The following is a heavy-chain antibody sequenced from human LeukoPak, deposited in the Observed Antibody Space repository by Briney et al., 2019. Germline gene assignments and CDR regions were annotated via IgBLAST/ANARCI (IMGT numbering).Heavy chain of an antibody. CDR1: GYTFTSYG. D-gene: IGHD3-10*01. CDR3: ARAPFRFGELLNAFDI. J-gene: IGHJ3*02. CDR2: ISAYNGNT. V-gene: IGHV1-18*01. Sequence: ASVKVSCKASGYTFTSYGISWVRQAPGQGLEWMGWISAYNGNTNYAQKLQGRVTMTTDTSMSTAYMELRSLRSDDTAVYYCARAPFRFGELLNAFDIWGQGTMVTVSS.